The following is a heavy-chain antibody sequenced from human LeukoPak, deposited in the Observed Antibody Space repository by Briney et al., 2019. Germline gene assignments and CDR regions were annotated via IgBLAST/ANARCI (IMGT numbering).Heavy chain of an antibody. D-gene: IGHD3-9*01. CDR3: ARGPLRYRANNWFDP. V-gene: IGHV4-30-2*01. CDR1: GGSISSGGYY. CDR2: IYHSGST. Sequence: SETLSLTCTVSGGSISSGGYYWSWIRQPPGKGLEWIGYIYHSGSTYYNPSLKSRVTISVDRSKNQFSLKLSSVTAADTAVYYCARGPLRYRANNWFDPWGQGTLVTVSS. J-gene: IGHJ5*02.